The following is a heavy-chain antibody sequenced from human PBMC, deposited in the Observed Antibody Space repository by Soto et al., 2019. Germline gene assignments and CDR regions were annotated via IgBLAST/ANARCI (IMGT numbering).Heavy chain of an antibody. CDR1: GFSLSNPRMG. J-gene: IGHJ6*02. Sequence: QVTLKESGPVLVKPTETLTLTCTVSGFSLSNPRMGVSWIRQPPGKALEWLAHIFSNDEKSYSTSLKSRITISKDTSKSQVVLIMTNMDPVDTATYYCARIRDYGMDVWGQGTTVTVSS. V-gene: IGHV2-26*01. CDR2: IFSNDEK. CDR3: ARIRDYGMDV.